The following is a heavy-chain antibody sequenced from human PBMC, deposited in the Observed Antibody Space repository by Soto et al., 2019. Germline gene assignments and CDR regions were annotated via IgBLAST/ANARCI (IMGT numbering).Heavy chain of an antibody. CDR2: IYYSGST. CDR3: ARVGRGHYGSGSYGWRWFDP. Sequence: SETLSLTCTVSGGSISSGGYYWSWIRQHPGKGLEWIGYIYYSGSTYYNPSLKSRVTISVDTSKNQFSLKLSSVTAADTAVYYCARVGRGHYGSGSYGWRWFDPWGQGTLVTVSS. D-gene: IGHD3-10*01. J-gene: IGHJ5*02. V-gene: IGHV4-31*03. CDR1: GGSISSGGYY.